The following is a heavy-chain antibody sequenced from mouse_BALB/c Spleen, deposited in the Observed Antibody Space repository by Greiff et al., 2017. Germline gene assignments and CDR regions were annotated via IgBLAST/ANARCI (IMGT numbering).Heavy chain of an antibody. J-gene: IGHJ1*01. Sequence: EVKLVESGGGLVKPGGSLKLSCAASGFTFSSYAMSWVRQSPEKRLEWVAEISSGGSYTYYPDTVTGRFTISRDNAKNTLYLEMSSLRSEDTAMYYCAREDEDWYFDVWGAGTTVTVSS. CDR2: ISSGGSYT. CDR1: GFTFSSYA. V-gene: IGHV5-9-4*01. CDR3: AREDEDWYFDV.